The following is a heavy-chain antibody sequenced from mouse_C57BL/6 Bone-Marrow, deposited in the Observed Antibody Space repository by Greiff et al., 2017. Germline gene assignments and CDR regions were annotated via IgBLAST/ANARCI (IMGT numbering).Heavy chain of an antibody. Sequence: VQLQQSGAELVRPGASVKMSCKASGYTFTSYWITWVKQRPGQGLEWIGDIYPGSGSTNYTEKFKSKATLTVDTSSSPASMQLSSLTAEDSAVYYCARERRAMDYWGQGTSVTVSS. J-gene: IGHJ4*01. V-gene: IGHV1-55*01. CDR1: GYTFTSYW. CDR2: IYPGSGST. CDR3: ARERRAMDY.